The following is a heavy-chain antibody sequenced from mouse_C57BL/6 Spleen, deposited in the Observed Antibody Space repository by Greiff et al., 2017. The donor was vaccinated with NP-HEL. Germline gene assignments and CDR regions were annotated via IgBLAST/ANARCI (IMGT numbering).Heavy chain of an antibody. J-gene: IGHJ2*01. CDR2: IYPGSGNT. CDR3: ARENYYYGSSYYFDY. Sequence: VKLMESGAELVRPGASVKLSCKASGYTFTDYYINWVKQRPGQGLEWIARIYPGSGNTYYNEKFKGKATLTAEKSSSTAYMQLSSLTSEDSAVYFCARENYYYGSSYYFDYWGQGTTLTVSS. CDR1: GYTFTDYY. V-gene: IGHV1-76*01. D-gene: IGHD1-1*01.